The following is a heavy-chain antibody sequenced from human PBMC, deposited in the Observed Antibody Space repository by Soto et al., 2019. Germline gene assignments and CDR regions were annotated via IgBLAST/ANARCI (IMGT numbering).Heavy chain of an antibody. J-gene: IGHJ6*02. D-gene: IGHD3-10*01. Sequence: GTLSPTCAVYGGSFSAYEWRLIRQHPGKGLEWIGEINHSGSTNYNRAIKRRVTISADTSTNKFTLKLGHVTAAVTAVYFCARGGGGSGNYYYYGMDVWGQGTTVTVSS. CDR2: INHSGST. CDR1: GGSFSAYE. V-gene: IGHV4-34*01. CDR3: ARGGGGSGNYYYYGMDV.